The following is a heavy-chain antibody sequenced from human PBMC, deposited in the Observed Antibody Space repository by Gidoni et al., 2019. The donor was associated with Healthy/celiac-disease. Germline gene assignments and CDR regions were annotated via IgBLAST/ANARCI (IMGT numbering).Heavy chain of an antibody. Sequence: PPGKGLEWIGEINHSGSTNYNPSLKSRVTISVDTSKTQFSLKLSSVTAADTAVYYCARRVMITFGGKGFDYWGQGTLVTVSS. V-gene: IGHV4-34*01. D-gene: IGHD3-16*01. CDR3: ARRVMITFGGKGFDY. CDR2: INHSGST. J-gene: IGHJ4*02.